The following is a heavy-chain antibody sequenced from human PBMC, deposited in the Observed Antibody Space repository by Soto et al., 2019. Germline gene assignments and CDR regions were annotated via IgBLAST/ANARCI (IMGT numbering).Heavy chain of an antibody. CDR1: GGSVSSGTYS. CDR2: IYHSGSF. J-gene: IGHJ4*02. V-gene: IGHV4-30-2*01. D-gene: IGHD2-15*01. Sequence: SETLSLTCAVSGGSVSSGTYSWNWIRQPPGKGLEWIGYIYHSGSFYYNPSLKSRVTISVDRSRNQFSLNLNSVTAADTAVYYCARASGYCSGGTCFPFDYWGRGTLVTVSS. CDR3: ARASGYCSGGTCFPFDY.